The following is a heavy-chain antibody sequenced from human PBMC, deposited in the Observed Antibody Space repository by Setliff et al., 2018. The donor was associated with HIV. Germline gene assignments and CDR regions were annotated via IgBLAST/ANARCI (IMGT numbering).Heavy chain of an antibody. CDR1: GYTFTGYY. J-gene: IGHJ3*02. CDR2: INPNSGGT. D-gene: IGHD4-17*01. CDR3: ARELYDYGDFHDAFDI. Sequence: ASVKVSCKASGYTFTGYYMHWVRQAPGQGLEWMGWINPNSGGTKYAQNFQGRVTMTRDTSISTAYMELSRLRSDDTAVYYCARELYDYGDFHDAFDIWGQGTMVTVSS. V-gene: IGHV1-2*02.